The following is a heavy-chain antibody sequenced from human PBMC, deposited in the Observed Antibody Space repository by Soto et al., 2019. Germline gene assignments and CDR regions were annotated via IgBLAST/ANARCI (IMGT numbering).Heavy chain of an antibody. V-gene: IGHV4-30-4*08. J-gene: IGHJ5*02. CDR2: IYYSGST. CDR3: AREVKYQLLFNWFDP. Sequence: PSETLSLTCTVSGDSISSAAYYWSWIRQQPGKAPEWIGYIYYSGSTYYNPSLKSRVTISVDTSKNQFSLRLSSVTAADTAVYYCAREVKYQLLFNWFDPWGQGTLVTVSS. CDR1: GDSISSAAYY. D-gene: IGHD2-2*01.